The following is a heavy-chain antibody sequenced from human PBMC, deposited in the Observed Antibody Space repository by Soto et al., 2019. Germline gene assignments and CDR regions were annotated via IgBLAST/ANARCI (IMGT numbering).Heavy chain of an antibody. D-gene: IGHD4-4*01. J-gene: IGHJ6*02. CDR2: IDPSDSYT. Sequence: GESLKISCKGSGYSFTSYWISWVRQMPGKGLEWMGRIDPSDSYTNYSPSFQGHVTISADKSISTAYLQWSSLKASDTAMYYCASLDYSNYFGDGYYYYGMDVWGQGTTVTVSS. CDR3: ASLDYSNYFGDGYYYYGMDV. CDR1: GYSFTSYW. V-gene: IGHV5-10-1*01.